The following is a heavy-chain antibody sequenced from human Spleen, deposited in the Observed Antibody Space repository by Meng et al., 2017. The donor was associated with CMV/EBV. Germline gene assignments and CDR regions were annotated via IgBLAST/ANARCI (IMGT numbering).Heavy chain of an antibody. CDR2: INPDTGGT. D-gene: IGHD3-3*01. CDR3: ARVFLNYDFWSGFHFDY. V-gene: IGHV1-2*02. CDR1: GYTFTDYY. Sequence: ASVKVSCKTSGYTFTDYYIHWVRQTPRQGLEWMGWINPDTGGTNFAQKFQGRVTLTRDTSISTAYMELSRLRSDDTAVYYCARVFLNYDFWSGFHFDYWGQGTLVTVSS. J-gene: IGHJ4*02.